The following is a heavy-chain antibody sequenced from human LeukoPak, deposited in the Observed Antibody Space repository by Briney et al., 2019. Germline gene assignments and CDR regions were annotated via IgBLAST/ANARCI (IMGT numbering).Heavy chain of an antibody. CDR2: INPSGGST. V-gene: IGHV1-46*01. J-gene: IGHJ5*02. D-gene: IGHD3-10*01. CDR3: AREVLLFRLNWFDP. Sequence: GASVKVSCKASGYTFTSYYMHWVRQAPGQGLEWMGIINPSGGSTSYAQKLQGRVTMTTDTSTSTAYMELRSLRSDDTAVYYCAREVLLFRLNWFDPWGQGTLVTVSS. CDR1: GYTFTSYY.